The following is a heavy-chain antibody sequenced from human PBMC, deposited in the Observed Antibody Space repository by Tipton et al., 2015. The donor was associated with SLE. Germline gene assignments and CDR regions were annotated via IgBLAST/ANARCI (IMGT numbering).Heavy chain of an antibody. CDR1: GGSFSGYY. V-gene: IGHV4-34*01. Sequence: TLSLTCAVYGGSFSGYYWTWIRQPPGKGLEWIGEINHSGSTNYNPSLKSRVTISVDTPKNQFSLKLDSVTAADTAVYYFARGEGYYGSGSYQGWFDPWGQGTLVTVSS. J-gene: IGHJ5*02. CDR2: INHSGST. CDR3: ARGEGYYGSGSYQGWFDP. D-gene: IGHD3-10*01.